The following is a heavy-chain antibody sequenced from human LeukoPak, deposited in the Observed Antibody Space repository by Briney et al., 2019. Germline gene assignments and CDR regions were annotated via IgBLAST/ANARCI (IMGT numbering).Heavy chain of an antibody. CDR1: GYMFSSNG. Sequence: GASVKVSCKTSGYMFSSNGITWVRQAPGQGLEWMGWTSGYNGNTKYAQKFQGRVTMTTDTSTSTAYMELRSLRSDDTAVYYCARRMDTAMITAALHYMDVWGKGTTVTVSS. CDR2: TSGYNGNT. D-gene: IGHD5-18*01. J-gene: IGHJ6*03. V-gene: IGHV1-18*01. CDR3: ARRMDTAMITAALHYMDV.